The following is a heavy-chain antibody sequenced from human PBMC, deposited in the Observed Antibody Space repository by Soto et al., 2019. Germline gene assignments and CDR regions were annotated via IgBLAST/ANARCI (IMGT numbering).Heavy chain of an antibody. CDR2: IYRSGST. CDR3: ARWKYFYADLPGDWFDS. V-gene: IGHV4-61*01. Sequence: QVQLQESGPGLVRPSETLSLTCTVSGASLTSGSYYWSWVRQPPGKGLEWIAYIYRSGSTKYNPSLRRQPTRSVAKSKNQFPLRLTTVTTADTAMYCCARWKYFYADLPGDWFDSWGQGTLVTVTS. D-gene: IGHD3-16*01. J-gene: IGHJ5*01. CDR1: GASLTSGSYY.